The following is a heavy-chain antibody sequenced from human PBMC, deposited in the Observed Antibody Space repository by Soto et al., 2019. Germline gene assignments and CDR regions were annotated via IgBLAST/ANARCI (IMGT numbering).Heavy chain of an antibody. V-gene: IGHV1-69*02. CDR1: GGTFSSYT. CDR2: IIPILGIA. CDR3: ARALDYYDSSGYAFDI. Sequence: GASVKVSCKASGGTFSSYTISWVRQAPGQGLEWMGRIIPILGIANYAQKFQGRVTITADKSTSTAYMELSSLRSEDTAVYYCARALDYYDSSGYAFDIWGQGTMVTVSS. J-gene: IGHJ3*02. D-gene: IGHD3-22*01.